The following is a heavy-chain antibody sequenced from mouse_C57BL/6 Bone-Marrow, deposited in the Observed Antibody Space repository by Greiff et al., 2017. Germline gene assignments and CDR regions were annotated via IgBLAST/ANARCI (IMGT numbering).Heavy chain of an antibody. CDR2: INPGSGGT. Sequence: QVQLKESGAELVRPGTSVKVSCKASGYAFTNYLIEWVKQRPGQGLEWIGVINPGSGGTNYNEKFKGKATLTADKSSSTAYMQLRSLTSEDSAVYFCARGGYYGNHYYAMDYWGQGTSVTVSS. J-gene: IGHJ4*01. CDR1: GYAFTNYL. D-gene: IGHD2-1*01. CDR3: ARGGYYGNHYYAMDY. V-gene: IGHV1-54*01.